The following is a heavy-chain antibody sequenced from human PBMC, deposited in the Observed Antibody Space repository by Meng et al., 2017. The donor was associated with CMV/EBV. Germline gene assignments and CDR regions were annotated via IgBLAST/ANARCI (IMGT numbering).Heavy chain of an antibody. CDR2: MNPNSGNT. V-gene: IGHV1-8*01. J-gene: IGHJ3*02. D-gene: IGHD2-2*01. CDR1: GYTFTSYD. Sequence: ASVKVSCKASGYTFTSYDINWVRQATGQGLEWTGWMNPNSGNTGYAQKFQGRVTMTRNTSISTAYMELSSLRSEDTAVYYCARSVVVPAAIDAFDIWGQGTMVTVSS. CDR3: ARSVVVPAAIDAFDI.